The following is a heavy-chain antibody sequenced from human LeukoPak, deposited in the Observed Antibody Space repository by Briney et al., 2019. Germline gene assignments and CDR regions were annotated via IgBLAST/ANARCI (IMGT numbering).Heavy chain of an antibody. CDR1: GFTFDDYA. V-gene: IGHV3-9*01. D-gene: IGHD6-13*01. CDR2: ISWNSGSI. CDR3: AKADSSSWYSGFDY. J-gene: IGHJ4*02. Sequence: GGSLRLSCAASGFTFDDYAMHWVRQAPGKGLEWVSGISWNSGSIGYADSVKGRFTISRDNAKSSLYLQMNSLRAEDTVLYYCAKADSSSWYSGFDYWGQGTLVTVSS.